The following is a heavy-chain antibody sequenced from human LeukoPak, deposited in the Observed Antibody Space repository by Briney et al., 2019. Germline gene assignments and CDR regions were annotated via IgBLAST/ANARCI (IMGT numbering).Heavy chain of an antibody. CDR1: GFTVSSNY. Sequence: GGSLRLSCAASGFTVSSNYMSWVRQAPGKGLEWVSVIYSGGSTYYADSVKGRFTISGDNSKNTLYLQMNSLRAEDTAVYYCARAAGRSSGSPDWGQGTLVTVSS. CDR2: IYSGGST. CDR3: ARAAGRSSGSPD. J-gene: IGHJ4*02. D-gene: IGHD3-22*01. V-gene: IGHV3-66*01.